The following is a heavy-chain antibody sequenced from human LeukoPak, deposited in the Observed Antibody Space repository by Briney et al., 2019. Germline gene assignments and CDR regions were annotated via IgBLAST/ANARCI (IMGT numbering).Heavy chain of an antibody. CDR2: IYYSGST. CDR1: GGSIRSNSYY. J-gene: IGHJ6*03. Sequence: SETLSLTCTVSGGSIRSNSYYWGWIRQPPGKGLEWIGSIYYSGSTYYNPSLKSRVTISVDTSKNQFSLKLTSLTAADTAVYYCAGVTGSYYFYYYMDVWGKGTTVTVSS. D-gene: IGHD4-23*01. CDR3: AGVTGSYYFYYYMDV. V-gene: IGHV4-39*07.